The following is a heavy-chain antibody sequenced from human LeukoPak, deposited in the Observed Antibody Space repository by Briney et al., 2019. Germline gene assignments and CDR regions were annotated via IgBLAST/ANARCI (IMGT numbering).Heavy chain of an antibody. CDR2: ISSSSSYI. CDR3: ASRPYCSGGSCYYFDY. D-gene: IGHD2-15*01. V-gene: IGHV3-21*01. Sequence: GGSLRLSCAVSGFTVSNNYMNWVRQAPGKGLEWVSSISSSSSYIYYADSVKGRFTISRDNAKNSLYLQMNSLRAEDTAVYYCASRPYCSGGSCYYFDYWGQGTLVTVSS. J-gene: IGHJ4*02. CDR1: GFTVSNNY.